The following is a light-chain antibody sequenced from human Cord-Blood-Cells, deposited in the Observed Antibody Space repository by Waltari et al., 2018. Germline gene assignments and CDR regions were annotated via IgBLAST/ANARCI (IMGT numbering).Light chain of an antibody. CDR1: SSDVGRYNL. V-gene: IGLV2-23*01. CDR2: EGS. CDR3: CSYAGSSTVV. Sequence: QSALTQPAYVSGSPGQSITISCTGTSSDVGRYNLVSWYQQHPGKAPKLMIYEGSKRPSGVSNRFSGSKSGNTASLTIPGLQADDEADYYCCSYAGSSTVVFGGGTKLTVL. J-gene: IGLJ2*01.